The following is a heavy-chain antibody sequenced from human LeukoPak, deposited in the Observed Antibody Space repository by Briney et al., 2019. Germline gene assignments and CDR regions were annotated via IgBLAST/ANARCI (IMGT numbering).Heavy chain of an antibody. D-gene: IGHD3-9*01. J-gene: IGHJ3*02. V-gene: IGHV1-2*02. CDR2: INPNSGGT. CDR1: GYTLTAYY. Sequence: ASVTVSFTASGYTLTAYYMHWVRQAPGQGLGWMGWINPNSGGTNYAQKFQGRVTITRDTSISTAYMELSRLSSDDTAVYFCARGYDILTAVDIWGEGTMVSVSS. CDR3: ARGYDILTAVDI.